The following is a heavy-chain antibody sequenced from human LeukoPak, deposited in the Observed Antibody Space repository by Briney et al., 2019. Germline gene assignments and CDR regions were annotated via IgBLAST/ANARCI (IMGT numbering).Heavy chain of an antibody. CDR3: ARDAAVVGTHPPDY. J-gene: IGHJ4*02. Sequence: GGSLRLSCAASGFTFSSYSMNWVRQAPGKGLEWVSSISSSSSYIYYADSVKGRFTISRDNAKNSLYLQMNSLRVDDTAVYYCARDAAVVGTHPPDYWGQGALVIVSS. D-gene: IGHD4-23*01. CDR1: GFTFSSYS. CDR2: ISSSSSYI. V-gene: IGHV3-21*01.